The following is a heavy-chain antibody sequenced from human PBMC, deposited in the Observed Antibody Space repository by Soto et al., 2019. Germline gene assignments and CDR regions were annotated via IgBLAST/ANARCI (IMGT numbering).Heavy chain of an antibody. CDR3: VRAPYPDLLSGYYGSWFDS. CDR1: GFTFNSYS. CDR2: ISSTSSYI. V-gene: IGHV3-21*01. J-gene: IGHJ5*01. Sequence: GGSLRLSCTASGFTFNSYSMNWVRQAPGKGLEWVSCISSTSSYIYYGDSVKGRSTISRDNAKNSLYLQMNSLRAEDTAVYYCVRAPYPDLLSGYYGSWFDSWGQGTLVTVSS. D-gene: IGHD3-3*01.